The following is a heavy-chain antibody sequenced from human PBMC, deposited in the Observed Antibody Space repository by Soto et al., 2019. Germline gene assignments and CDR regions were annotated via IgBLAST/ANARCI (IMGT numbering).Heavy chain of an antibody. D-gene: IGHD1-26*01. V-gene: IGHV1-3*01. CDR1: GYTFTSYA. Sequence: QVQLVQSGAEVKKPGASVKVSCKASGYTFTSYAIHWVRQAPGQRLEWMGWINAGNGNTKYSQKFQGRVTITRDTSASAAHMELSSLRPEDTAVYYCASGSGTYSPDYWSQGTLVTDSS. CDR2: INAGNGNT. CDR3: ASGSGTYSPDY. J-gene: IGHJ4*02.